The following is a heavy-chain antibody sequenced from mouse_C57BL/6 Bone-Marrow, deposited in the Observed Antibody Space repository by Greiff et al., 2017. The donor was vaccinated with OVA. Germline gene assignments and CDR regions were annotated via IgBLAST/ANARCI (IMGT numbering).Heavy chain of an antibody. CDR1: GYSITSGYY. V-gene: IGHV3-6*01. CDR3: ARDGGGVSLYYFDY. CDR2: ISYDGSN. Sequence: EVQLQQSGPGLVKPSQSLSLTCSVTGYSITSGYYWNWIRQFPGNKLEWMGYISYDGSNNYNPSLKNRISITRDTSKNQFFLKLNSVTNEDAAKYDCARDGGGVSLYYFDYWGQGTTLTVSS. J-gene: IGHJ2*01.